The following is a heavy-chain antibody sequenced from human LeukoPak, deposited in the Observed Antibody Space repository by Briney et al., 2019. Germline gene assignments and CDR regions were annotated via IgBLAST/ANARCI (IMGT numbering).Heavy chain of an antibody. Sequence: GASVKVSCEASGYTFTGYYMHWVRQAPGQGLEWMGWINPNSGGTDYAQKFQGRVTMTRDTSISTAYMELSRLTSDDTAVYYCAKRGYSNAFDYWGQGTLVTVSS. CDR2: INPNSGGT. V-gene: IGHV1-2*02. D-gene: IGHD4-11*01. J-gene: IGHJ4*02. CDR1: GYTFTGYY. CDR3: AKRGYSNAFDY.